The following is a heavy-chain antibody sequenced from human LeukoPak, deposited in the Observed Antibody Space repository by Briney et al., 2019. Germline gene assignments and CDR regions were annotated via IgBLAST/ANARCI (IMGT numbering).Heavy chain of an antibody. D-gene: IGHD3-3*01. J-gene: IGHJ5*02. CDR2: ISAYNGNT. V-gene: IGHV1-18*01. Sequence: ASVKVSCKASGYTFASYGISWVRQAPGQGLEWMGWISAYNGNTNYAQKLQGRVTMTTDTSTSTAYMELRSLRSDDTAVYYCARLGYDFWSGYSNWFDPWGQGTLVTVSS. CDR3: ARLGYDFWSGYSNWFDP. CDR1: GYTFASYG.